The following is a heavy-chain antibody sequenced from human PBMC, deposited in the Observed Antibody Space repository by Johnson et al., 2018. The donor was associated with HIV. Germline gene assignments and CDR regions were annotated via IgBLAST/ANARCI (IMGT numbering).Heavy chain of an antibody. V-gene: IGHV3-23*04. CDR1: GFTFSDYY. D-gene: IGHD6-6*01. Sequence: VQLVESGGGLVKPGGSLRLSCAASGFTFSDYYMSWIRQAPGKGLEWVSAISGSGGSTYYADSVKGRFTISRDNSKNTLYLQMNSLRAEDTAVYYCARARRGAFDIWGQGTMVTVSS. CDR3: ARARRGAFDI. CDR2: ISGSGGST. J-gene: IGHJ3*02.